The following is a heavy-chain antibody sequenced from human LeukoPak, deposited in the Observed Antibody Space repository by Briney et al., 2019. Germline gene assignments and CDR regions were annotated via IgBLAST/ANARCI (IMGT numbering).Heavy chain of an antibody. V-gene: IGHV3-21*01. CDR1: GFTFSTHG. CDR2: IDTTTSYK. CDR3: ARGRSITILRGVAISDGFDI. D-gene: IGHD3-10*01. J-gene: IGHJ3*02. Sequence: GGSLRLSCAASGFTFSTHGMNRVRQAPGKGLEWVSFIDTTTSYKYYADSVKGRFTISRDNAKNSLYLQMNSLRADDTAFYYCARGRSITILRGVAISDGFDIWGQGTMVTVSS.